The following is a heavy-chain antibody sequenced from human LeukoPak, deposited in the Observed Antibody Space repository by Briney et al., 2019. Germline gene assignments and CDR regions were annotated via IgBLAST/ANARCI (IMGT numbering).Heavy chain of an antibody. V-gene: IGHV4-34*01. J-gene: IGHJ3*02. CDR1: GGSFSGYY. CDR3: ARMYYYDSSGYRDVFDI. CDR2: INHSGST. Sequence: SETLSLTCAVYGGSFSGYYWSWIRQPPGKGLEWIGEINHSGSTNYNPSLKSRVTVSVDTSKNQFSLKLSSVTAADTAVYYCARMYYYDSSGYRDVFDIWGQGTMVTVSS. D-gene: IGHD3-22*01.